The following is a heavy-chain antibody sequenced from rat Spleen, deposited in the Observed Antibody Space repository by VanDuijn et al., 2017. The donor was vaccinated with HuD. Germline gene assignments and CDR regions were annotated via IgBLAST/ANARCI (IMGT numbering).Heavy chain of an antibody. Sequence: QVQLKESGPGLVQPSQTLSLTCTVSGFSLTSYNVHWVRQHPGKGLEWMGRMRYNGDTSYNSALKSRLSISRDTSKNQVFLKMNSLQTDDTGTYYCTRELAYWGQGTLVTVSS. V-gene: IGHV2-63*01. CDR3: TRELAY. CDR1: GFSLTSYN. J-gene: IGHJ3*01. CDR2: MRYNGDT.